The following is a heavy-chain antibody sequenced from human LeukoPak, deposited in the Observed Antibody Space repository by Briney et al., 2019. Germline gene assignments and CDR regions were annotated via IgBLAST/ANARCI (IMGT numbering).Heavy chain of an antibody. CDR3: ARGFKRGYSYGDWGY. J-gene: IGHJ4*02. CDR2: INHSGST. Sequence: SETLSLTCAVYGGSFSGYYWSWIRQPPGKGLEWIGEINHSGSTNYNPSLKSRATISVDTSKNQFSLKLSSVTAADTAVYYCARGFKRGYSYGDWGYWGQGTLVTVSS. V-gene: IGHV4-34*01. D-gene: IGHD5-18*01. CDR1: GGSFSGYY.